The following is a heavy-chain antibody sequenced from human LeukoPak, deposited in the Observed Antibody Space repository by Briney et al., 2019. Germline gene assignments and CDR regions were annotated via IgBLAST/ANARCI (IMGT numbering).Heavy chain of an antibody. V-gene: IGHV1-2*02. J-gene: IGHJ6*03. CDR3: ARVGGSYYHYYMDV. Sequence: ASVKVSCKASGYIFTNYGISWVRQAPGQGLEWMGWINPNSGGTNYAQKFQGRVTMTRDTSISTAYMELSRLRSDDTAVYYCARVGGSYYHYYMDVWGKGTTVTVSS. CDR1: GYIFTNYG. CDR2: INPNSGGT. D-gene: IGHD1-26*01.